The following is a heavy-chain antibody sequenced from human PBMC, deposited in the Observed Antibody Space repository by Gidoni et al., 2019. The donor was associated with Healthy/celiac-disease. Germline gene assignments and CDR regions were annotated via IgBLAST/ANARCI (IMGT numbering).Heavy chain of an antibody. CDR3: AKGGVIAVGRDAFDI. Sequence: EVQLLESGGGVVQPGGSLRLSCAASGFPFRSYAMSWVRQAPGKGLGWVSAISGSGGSTYYADSVKGRFTISRDNSKNTLYLQMNSLRAEDTAVYYCAKGGVIAVGRDAFDIWGQGTMVTVSS. D-gene: IGHD6-19*01. CDR1: GFPFRSYA. J-gene: IGHJ3*02. V-gene: IGHV3-23*01. CDR2: ISGSGGST.